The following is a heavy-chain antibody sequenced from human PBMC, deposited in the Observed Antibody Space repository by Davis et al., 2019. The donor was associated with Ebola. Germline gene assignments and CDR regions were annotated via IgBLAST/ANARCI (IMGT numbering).Heavy chain of an antibody. CDR2: IWPDGSYK. CDR1: GFTFSSYG. Sequence: GESLKISCAASGFTFSSYGMHWVRQAPGKGLEWVAVIWPDGSYKQYADSVRGRFTVSRDNSNNALYLQMDSLRVEDTALYYCARDIGYGGNRLDPWGQGTLVTVSS. V-gene: IGHV3-33*01. CDR3: ARDIGYGGNRLDP. J-gene: IGHJ5*02. D-gene: IGHD5-18*01.